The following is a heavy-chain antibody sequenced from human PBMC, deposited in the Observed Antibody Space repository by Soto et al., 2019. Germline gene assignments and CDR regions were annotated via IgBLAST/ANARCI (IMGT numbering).Heavy chain of an antibody. Sequence: EVQLVESGGGLVQPGGSLRLSCAASGFTFSSYWMHWVRQAPGKGLVWVSRINSDGSSTSYADSVKGRFTISRDNAKNTLYLQLNSLRAEDTAVYYCARDQGSGDLFLDYWGQGTLVTVSS. CDR3: ARDQGSGDLFLDY. V-gene: IGHV3-74*01. CDR2: INSDGSST. D-gene: IGHD2-21*01. CDR1: GFTFSSYW. J-gene: IGHJ4*02.